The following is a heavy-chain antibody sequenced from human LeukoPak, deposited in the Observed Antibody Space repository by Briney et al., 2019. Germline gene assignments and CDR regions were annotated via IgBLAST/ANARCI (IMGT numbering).Heavy chain of an antibody. J-gene: IGHJ6*03. V-gene: IGHV1-69*06. CDR2: IIPIFGTA. Sequence: ASVKVSCKASGGTFSSYAISWVRRAPGQGLEWMGRIIPIFGTANYAQKFQGRVTITADKSTSTAYMELSSLRSEDTAVYYCARAKYCSGGSCYASFYFDYYYYMDVWGKGTTVTVSS. D-gene: IGHD2-15*01. CDR3: ARAKYCSGGSCYASFYFDYYYYMDV. CDR1: GGTFSSYA.